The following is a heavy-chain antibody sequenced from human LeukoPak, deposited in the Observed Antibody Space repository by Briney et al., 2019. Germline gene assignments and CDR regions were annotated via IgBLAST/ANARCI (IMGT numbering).Heavy chain of an antibody. V-gene: IGHV3-30-3*01. CDR2: ISYDGSNK. CDR1: GFTFSSYA. J-gene: IGHJ4*02. Sequence: GGSLRLSCAASGFTFSSYAMHWVRQAPGKGLEWVAVISYDGSNKYYADSVKGRFTISRDNSKNTLYLQMNSLRAEDTAVYYCARAPEAPTFDYWGQGTLVTVSS. CDR3: ARAPEAPTFDY.